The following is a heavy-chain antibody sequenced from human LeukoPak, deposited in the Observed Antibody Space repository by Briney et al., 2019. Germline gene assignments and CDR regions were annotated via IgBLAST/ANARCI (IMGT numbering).Heavy chain of an antibody. CDR3: ARVSYYGSGNGMDV. CDR1: GGSFSDYY. V-gene: IGHV4-34*01. J-gene: IGHJ6*02. Sequence: SETLSLTCAVYGGSFSDYYWNLIRQPPGKGLEWIGEINHSGSTNYNPSLKSRVTISVDTSKNQFSLKLSSVTAADTAVYYCARVSYYGSGNGMDVWGQGTTVTVSS. CDR2: INHSGST. D-gene: IGHD3-10*01.